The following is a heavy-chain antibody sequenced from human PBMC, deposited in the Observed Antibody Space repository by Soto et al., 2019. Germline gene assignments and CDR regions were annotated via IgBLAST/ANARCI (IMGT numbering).Heavy chain of an antibody. CDR1: EFTFSSYW. V-gene: IGHV3-74*01. CDR2: IDNDGRGT. CDR3: SRGGFNHGFDI. Sequence: EEQLVESGGGLVQSGGSLRLSCAASEFTFSSYWMHWVRQAPGKGLVWVSRIDNDGRGTIYADSVKSRFTVTRDNTKNTLYLQMNSLRDEDTAVYYCSRGGFNHGFDIWGQGTMVTVSS. J-gene: IGHJ3*02.